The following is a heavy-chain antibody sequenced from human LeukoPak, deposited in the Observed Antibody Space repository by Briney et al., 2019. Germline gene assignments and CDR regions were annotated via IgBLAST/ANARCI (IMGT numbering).Heavy chain of an antibody. D-gene: IGHD3-3*01. CDR1: GGSFSGYY. CDR2: IDHSGST. CDR3: ARVGYDFWSGHFPRYMDV. V-gene: IGHV4-34*01. Sequence: SETLSLTCAVYGGSFSGYYLSWIRQPPGKGLEWIGEIDHSGSTNYNPSHKSRVTISVDTSMNQCSVKLSSVTAADTAVYYCARVGYDFWSGHFPRYMDVWGKGTTVTVSS. J-gene: IGHJ6*03.